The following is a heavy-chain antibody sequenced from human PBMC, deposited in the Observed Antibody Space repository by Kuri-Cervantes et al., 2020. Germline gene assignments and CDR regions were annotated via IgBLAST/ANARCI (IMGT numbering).Heavy chain of an antibody. CDR2: VNPNSGNT. V-gene: IGHV1-8*02. D-gene: IGHD5-12*01. CDR3: AWGRYSGYDFDGMDV. J-gene: IGHJ6*02. Sequence: ASVKVSCKASGYTFTSYGISWVRQATGQGLEWMGWVNPNSGNTGYAQKFQGRVTTTRNTSISTAYMELSSLRSEDTAVYYCAWGRYSGYDFDGMDVWGQGTTVTVSS. CDR1: GYTFTSYG.